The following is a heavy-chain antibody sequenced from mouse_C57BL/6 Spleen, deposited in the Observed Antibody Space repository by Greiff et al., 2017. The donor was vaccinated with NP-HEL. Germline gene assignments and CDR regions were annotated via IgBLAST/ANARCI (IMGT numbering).Heavy chain of an antibody. D-gene: IGHD1-1*01. CDR2: IDPSDSYT. J-gene: IGHJ3*01. CDR3: VQGGRYQAWFAY. CDR1: GYTFTSYW. Sequence: QVQLQQPGAELVRPGTSVKLSCKASGYTFTSYWMHWVKQRPGQGLEWIGVIDPSDSYTNYNQKFKGKATLTVDTSSSTAYMQLSSLTSEDSAVYYGVQGGRYQAWFAYWGQGTLVTVSA. V-gene: IGHV1-59*01.